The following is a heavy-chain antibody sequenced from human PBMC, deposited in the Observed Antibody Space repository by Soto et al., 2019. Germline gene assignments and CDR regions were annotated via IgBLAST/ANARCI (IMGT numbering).Heavy chain of an antibody. CDR3: ARHALTASIDQLQPVDY. CDR2: IYYSGST. CDR1: GDSISSRGCY. Sequence: SETLSLTCSVSGDSISSRGCYWGWIRQPPGKGLEWIGSIYYSGSTSYNPSLKTRVTISEDTSKNQLSLKLGSVTAADTAVYYCARHALTASIDQLQPVDYWGQGTPVTVSS. D-gene: IGHD2-2*01. V-gene: IGHV4-39*01. J-gene: IGHJ4*02.